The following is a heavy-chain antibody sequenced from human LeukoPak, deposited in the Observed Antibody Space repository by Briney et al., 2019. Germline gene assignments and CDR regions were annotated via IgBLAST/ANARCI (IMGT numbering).Heavy chain of an antibody. Sequence: SVKVSCKASGGTFSSYAISWVRQAPGQGLEWMGGIIPIFGTANCAQKFQGRVTITADESTSTAYMELSSLRSEDTAVYYCARGGEMATITSYWGQGTLVTVSS. V-gene: IGHV1-69*13. CDR3: ARGGEMATITSY. D-gene: IGHD5-24*01. J-gene: IGHJ4*02. CDR1: GGTFSSYA. CDR2: IIPIFGTA.